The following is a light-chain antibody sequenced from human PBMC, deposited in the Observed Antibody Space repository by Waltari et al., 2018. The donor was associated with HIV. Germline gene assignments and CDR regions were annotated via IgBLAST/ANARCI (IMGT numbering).Light chain of an antibody. CDR2: YDD. V-gene: IGLV1-36*01. Sequence: QSVLTQPPSVSGAPRQRVTISCSGSSSNIGNNAVNWYQQFPGKTPKLLIYYDDLLPSGISDRFSGSKSGTSASLAISGLQSEDESDYYCASWDDNLNGFVFGGGTKLTVL. CDR3: ASWDDNLNGFV. J-gene: IGLJ3*02. CDR1: SSNIGNNA.